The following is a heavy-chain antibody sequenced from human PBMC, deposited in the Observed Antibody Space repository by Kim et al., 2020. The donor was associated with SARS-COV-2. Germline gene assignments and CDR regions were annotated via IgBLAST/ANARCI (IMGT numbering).Heavy chain of an antibody. CDR1: GYTFTSYG. CDR2: ISAYNGNT. D-gene: IGHD3-22*01. Sequence: ASVKVSCKASGYTFTSYGISWVRQAPGQGLEWMGWISAYNGNTNYEQKLQGRVTMTTDTSTSTAYMELRSLRSDDTAVYYCARDLPLDSSGYYYYYGMDVWGQGTTVTVSS. J-gene: IGHJ6*02. CDR3: ARDLPLDSSGYYYYYGMDV. V-gene: IGHV1-18*01.